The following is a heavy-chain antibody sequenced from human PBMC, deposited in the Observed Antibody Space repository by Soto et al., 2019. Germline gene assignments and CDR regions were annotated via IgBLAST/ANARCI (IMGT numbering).Heavy chain of an antibody. CDR3: ARGRDGYNPSFDY. CDR2: ISYDGSNE. V-gene: IGHV3-30-3*01. J-gene: IGHJ4*02. CDR1: GFSFSSYA. Sequence: QVQLVESGGGVVQPGRSLRLSCADSGFSFSSYAMRWVRQAPGKGLEWVAVISYDGSNEYYADSVKGRFTISRDNSKNTLYLQMNSLRPEDTAVYYCARGRDGYNPSFDYGGQGTLVTVSS. D-gene: IGHD5-12*01.